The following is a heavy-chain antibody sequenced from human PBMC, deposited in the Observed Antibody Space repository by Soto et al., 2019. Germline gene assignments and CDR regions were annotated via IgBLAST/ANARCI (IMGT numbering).Heavy chain of an antibody. CDR1: GGTFRSYA. CDR3: ARESESRGYSYGYDY. J-gene: IGHJ4*02. V-gene: IGHV1-69*13. D-gene: IGHD5-18*01. Sequence: EASVKVSCKASGGTFRSYAISWVRQAPGQGLEWMGGIIPIFGTANYAQKFQGRVTITADESTSTAYMELSSLRSEDTAVYYCARESESRGYSYGYDYWGQGTLVTVSS. CDR2: IIPIFGTA.